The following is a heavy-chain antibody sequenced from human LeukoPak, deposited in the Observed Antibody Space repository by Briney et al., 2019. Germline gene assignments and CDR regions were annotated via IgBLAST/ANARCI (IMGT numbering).Heavy chain of an antibody. J-gene: IGHJ3*02. Sequence: SETLSLTCAVYGGSFSGYYWSWIRQPPGKGLEWIGEINHSGSTNYNPSLKSRVTISVDKSKNQFSLKLSSVTAADTAVYYCARRSELSDSSGYYYSAEAFDIWGQGTMVTVSS. D-gene: IGHD3-22*01. CDR3: ARRSELSDSSGYYYSAEAFDI. CDR2: INHSGST. V-gene: IGHV4-34*01. CDR1: GGSFSGYY.